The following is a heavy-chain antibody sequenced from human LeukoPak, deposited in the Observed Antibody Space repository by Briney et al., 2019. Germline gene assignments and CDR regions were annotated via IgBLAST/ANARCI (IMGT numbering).Heavy chain of an antibody. J-gene: IGHJ4*02. CDR3: ARVSGTYYPVDY. V-gene: IGHV3-7*01. Sequence: QPGGSLRLSCEASGFALSYYWMSWVRQAPGKGLEWVANIKQDGSEKFHVDSVKGRFTISRDNAKNSLYLQMNSLRVDDTAVYYCARVSGTYYPVDYWGQGTLVIVSS. CDR2: IKQDGSEK. D-gene: IGHD1-26*01. CDR1: GFALSYYW.